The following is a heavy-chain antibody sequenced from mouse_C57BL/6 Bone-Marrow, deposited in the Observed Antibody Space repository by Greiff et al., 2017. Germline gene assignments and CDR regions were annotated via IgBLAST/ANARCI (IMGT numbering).Heavy chain of an antibody. CDR2: INPSNGGT. Sequence: QVQLQQPGTELVKPGASVKLPCKASGYTFTSYWMHWVKQRPGQGLEWIGNINPSNGGTNYNEKFKSKATLTVAKSSSTAYMQLSSLTSEDSAVYYCARGVGDYAMDYWGQGTSVTVSS. J-gene: IGHJ4*01. D-gene: IGHD3-3*01. V-gene: IGHV1-53*01. CDR1: GYTFTSYW. CDR3: ARGVGDYAMDY.